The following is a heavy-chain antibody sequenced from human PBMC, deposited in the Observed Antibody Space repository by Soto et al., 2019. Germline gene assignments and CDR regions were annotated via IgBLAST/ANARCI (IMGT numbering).Heavy chain of an antibody. V-gene: IGHV5-10-1*01. CDR3: ARTPYCSSTSCYYGMDV. Sequence: PGESLKISCKGSGYSFTSYWISWVRQMPGKGLEWMGRIDPSDSYTNYSPSLQGHVTISADKSISTAYLQWSSLKASDTAMYYCARTPYCSSTSCYYGMDVWGQGTTVTVSS. CDR2: IDPSDSYT. D-gene: IGHD2-2*01. CDR1: GYSFTSYW. J-gene: IGHJ6*02.